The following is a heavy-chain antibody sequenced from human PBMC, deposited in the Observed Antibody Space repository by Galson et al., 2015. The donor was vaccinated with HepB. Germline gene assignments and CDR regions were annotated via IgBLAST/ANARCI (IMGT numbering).Heavy chain of an antibody. CDR3: AHHNTSKGFDV. D-gene: IGHD2/OR15-2a*01. J-gene: IGHJ3*01. CDR1: GFSLTTSGVG. Sequence: PALVKPTQTLTLPCTFSGFSLTTSGVGVAWIRLPPGKALEWLSVIYWNDDKRYNPSLKNRLTITMDTSRNQVVLMMADLDPLDTATYYCAHHNTSKGFDVWGQGAMVTVSS. CDR2: IYWNDDK. V-gene: IGHV2-5*01.